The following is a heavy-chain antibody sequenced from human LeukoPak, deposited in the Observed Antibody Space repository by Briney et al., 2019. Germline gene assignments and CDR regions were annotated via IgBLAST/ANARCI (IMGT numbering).Heavy chain of an antibody. D-gene: IGHD2-15*01. CDR3: ARGSGYCSGGSCYFDAFDI. J-gene: IGHJ3*02. Sequence: SETLSLTCAVSGGSISRGGYSWSWIRQPPGKGLEWIGYIYHSGSTYYNPSLKSRVTISVDRSKNQFSLKLSSVTAADTAVYYCARGSGYCSGGSCYFDAFDIWGQGTMVTVSS. CDR1: GGSISRGGYS. V-gene: IGHV4-30-2*01. CDR2: IYHSGST.